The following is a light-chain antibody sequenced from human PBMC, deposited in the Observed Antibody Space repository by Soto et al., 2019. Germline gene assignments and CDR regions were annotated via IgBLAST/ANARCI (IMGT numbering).Light chain of an antibody. CDR2: KAS. CDR1: QSISRC. V-gene: IGKV1-5*03. Sequence: MQLTPSPSSRSASVGDRLTITFRASQSISRCVSLYDLKRVRSPKILIYKASSLESGVPSRFSGSGSGTEFTRTISSLQPDDFATYYCQQYNSYSEAFGQGTKVDI. J-gene: IGKJ1*01. CDR3: QQYNSYSEA.